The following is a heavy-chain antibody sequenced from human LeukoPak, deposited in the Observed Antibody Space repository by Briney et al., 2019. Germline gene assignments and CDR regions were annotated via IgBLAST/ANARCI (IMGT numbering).Heavy chain of an antibody. Sequence: APVKAYCMASGYTFNDYGVSWVRQAPGQGLEWMGWISTYNDKTNYAQKFQGRGTLTTDTSTSTVYMELRSLTSDDTAVYYCARDGSYRHFDFWGQGSPFTVSS. J-gene: IGHJ4*02. D-gene: IGHD1-14*01. CDR1: GYTFNDYG. CDR3: ARDGSYRHFDF. CDR2: ISTYNDKT. V-gene: IGHV1-18*01.